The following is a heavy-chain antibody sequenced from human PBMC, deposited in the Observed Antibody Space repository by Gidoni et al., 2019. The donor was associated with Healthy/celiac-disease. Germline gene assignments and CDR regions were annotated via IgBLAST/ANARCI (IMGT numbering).Heavy chain of an antibody. D-gene: IGHD2-15*01. CDR2: INPSGGST. V-gene: IGHV1-46*01. CDR3: ARGYCSGGSCCEQNWFDP. Sequence: VTVSCKASGYPFTSYYMHWVRQAPGQGLEWMGIINPSGGSTSYAKKFQGRVTMTRDTSTSTVYMELSSLRSEDTAVYYCARGYCSGGSCCEQNWFDPWGKGTLVTVSS. J-gene: IGHJ5*02. CDR1: GYPFTSYY.